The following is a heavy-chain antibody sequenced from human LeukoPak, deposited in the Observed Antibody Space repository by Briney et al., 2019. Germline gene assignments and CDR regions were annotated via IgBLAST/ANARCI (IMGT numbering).Heavy chain of an antibody. Sequence: PGGSLRLSCSASGFTFSSYWMSWVRQAPGRGLEWVDSIQREGSEEHYVDSVKGRFTISRDNAKNSLYLQMNSLRAEDTAVYYCARGAIVGANFDYWGQGTLVTVSS. CDR3: ARGAIVGANFDY. J-gene: IGHJ4*02. D-gene: IGHD1-26*01. CDR1: GFTFSSYW. CDR2: IQREGSEE. V-gene: IGHV3-7*01.